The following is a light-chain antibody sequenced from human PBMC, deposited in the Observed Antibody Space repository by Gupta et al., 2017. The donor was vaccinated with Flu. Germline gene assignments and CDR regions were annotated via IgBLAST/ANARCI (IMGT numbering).Light chain of an antibody. CDR2: WAS. Sequence: NCKSSQNILYSSNNKNYLAWYQQKPGQPPKLLIYWASTRESGVPDRFSGSGSGTDFTLTISSLQAEDVAVYYCKQYYSTPRTFGQGTKVEIK. V-gene: IGKV4-1*01. CDR3: KQYYSTPRT. CDR1: QNILYSSNNKNY. J-gene: IGKJ1*01.